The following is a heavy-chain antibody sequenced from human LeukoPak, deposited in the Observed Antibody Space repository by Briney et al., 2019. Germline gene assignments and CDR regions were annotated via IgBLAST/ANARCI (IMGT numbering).Heavy chain of an antibody. CDR1: GGTFSSYA. Sequence: GASVKVSCKASGGTFSSYAISWVRQAPGQGLEWMGGIIPIFGTANYAQKFQGRVTITADESTSTAYMELSSLRSEDTAVYYCARLERGSYFDYFDYWGQGTLVTVSS. CDR3: ARLERGSYFDYFDY. D-gene: IGHD1-26*01. CDR2: IIPIFGTA. J-gene: IGHJ4*02. V-gene: IGHV1-69*13.